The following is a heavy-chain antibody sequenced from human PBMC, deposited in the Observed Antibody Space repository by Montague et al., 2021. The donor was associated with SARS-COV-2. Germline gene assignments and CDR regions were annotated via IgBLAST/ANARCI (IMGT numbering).Heavy chain of an antibody. D-gene: IGHD3-9*01. Sequence: PALVKPTQTLTLTCTFSGFSLSTPNVGVGWIRQPSGKALEWVAVIYSNDEKRYSPSLRNRLTITKDTAKNQVVLSLTYVDPVDTATYYCAHLIRYYDIFTGIPFDXWGQGSQVTVSS. CDR3: AHLIRYYDIFTGIPFDX. V-gene: IGHV2-5*01. CDR1: GFSLSTPNVG. J-gene: IGHJ4*02. CDR2: IYSNDEK.